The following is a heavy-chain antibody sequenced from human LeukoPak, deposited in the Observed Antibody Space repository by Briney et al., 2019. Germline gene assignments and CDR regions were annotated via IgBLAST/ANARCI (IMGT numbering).Heavy chain of an antibody. CDR1: GFTFSSYG. Sequence: GGSLRLSCAASGFTFSSYGMHWVRQAPGKGLEWVAVIWYDGSNKYYADSVKGRFTISRDNSKNTLYLQMNSLRAEDTAVYYCARGATYYYDSSDYWGQGTLVTVSS. CDR2: IWYDGSNK. J-gene: IGHJ4*02. CDR3: ARGATYYYDSSDY. V-gene: IGHV3-33*01. D-gene: IGHD3-22*01.